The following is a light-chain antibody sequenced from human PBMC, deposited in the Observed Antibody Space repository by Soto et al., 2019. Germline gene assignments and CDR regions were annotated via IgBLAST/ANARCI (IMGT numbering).Light chain of an antibody. Sequence: EIVLTQSPDTLSLSPGERATLSCLASQSVSSYLAWYQQKPGQAPRLLIYDASNRATGIPARFSGSGSGTEFTLTISSLQSEDFAVYYCQQYNNWPRTFGQGTKVDI. CDR1: QSVSSY. V-gene: IGKV3D-15*01. CDR3: QQYNNWPRT. CDR2: DAS. J-gene: IGKJ1*01.